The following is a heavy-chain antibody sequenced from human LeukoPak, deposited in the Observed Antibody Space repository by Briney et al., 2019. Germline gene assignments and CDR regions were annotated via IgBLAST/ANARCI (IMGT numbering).Heavy chain of an antibody. J-gene: IGHJ5*02. Sequence: ASVLVSSKASGYTFTAYYMNWVRQATGQGLQWMGWINPNSGGTNYAQKFQGRVTMTRDTSISTAYMELSRLRSDDTAVYYCARGRLVYDFWSGYYWFDPWGQGTLVTVSS. D-gene: IGHD3-3*01. V-gene: IGHV1-2*02. CDR3: ARGRLVYDFWSGYYWFDP. CDR2: INPNSGGT. CDR1: GYTFTAYY.